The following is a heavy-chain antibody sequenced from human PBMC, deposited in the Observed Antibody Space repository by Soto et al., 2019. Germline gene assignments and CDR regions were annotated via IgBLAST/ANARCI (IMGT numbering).Heavy chain of an antibody. CDR3: ARTWWHHRVFDY. V-gene: IGHV4-4*02. Sequence: SSETLSLTCAVSSGSISSSNWWSWVRQPPGKGLEWIGEIYHSGSTNYNPSLKSRVTISVDKSKNQFSLKLSSVTAADTAVYYCARTWWHHRVFDYWGQGTLVTVSS. CDR1: SGSISSSNW. D-gene: IGHD2-15*01. CDR2: IYHSGST. J-gene: IGHJ4*02.